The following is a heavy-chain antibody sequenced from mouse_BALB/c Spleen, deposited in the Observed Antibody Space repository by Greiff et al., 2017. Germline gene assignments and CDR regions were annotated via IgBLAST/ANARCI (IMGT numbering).Heavy chain of an antibody. Sequence: EVQRVESGGGLVQPGGSLKLSCAASGFTFSSYGMSWVRQTPDKRLELVATINSNGGSTYYPDSVKGRFTISRDNAKNTLYLQMSSLKSEDTAMYYCARGDITTAWFAYWGQGTLVTVSA. CDR1: GFTFSSYG. D-gene: IGHD1-2*01. CDR2: INSNGGST. J-gene: IGHJ3*01. CDR3: ARGDITTAWFAY. V-gene: IGHV5-6-3*01.